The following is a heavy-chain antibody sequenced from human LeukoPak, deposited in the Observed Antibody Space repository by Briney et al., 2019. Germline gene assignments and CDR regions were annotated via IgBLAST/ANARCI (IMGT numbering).Heavy chain of an antibody. Sequence: GGSLRLSCAASGFTVSSNYMSWVRQAPGRGPEWVSVIYSGGSTDYADSVKGRFTISRDNSKNTLYLQMNSLKAEDTAVYYCARTRYFDSPFDYWGQGTLVTVSS. CDR1: GFTVSSNY. D-gene: IGHD3-9*01. CDR2: IYSGGST. CDR3: ARTRYFDSPFDY. J-gene: IGHJ4*02. V-gene: IGHV3-53*01.